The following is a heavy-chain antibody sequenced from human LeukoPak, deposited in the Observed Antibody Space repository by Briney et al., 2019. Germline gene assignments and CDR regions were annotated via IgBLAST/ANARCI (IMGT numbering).Heavy chain of an antibody. D-gene: IGHD1-1*01. Sequence: TGGSLRLSCAASGFTFSSYAMSWVRQAPGKGLEWVSAISGSGGSTYYADSVKGRFTISRDNSKNTLYLQMNSLRAEDTAVYYCAKEVPTLLYYYYYMDVWGKGTTVTVSS. CDR1: GFTFSSYA. V-gene: IGHV3-23*01. J-gene: IGHJ6*03. CDR2: ISGSGGST. CDR3: AKEVPTLLYYYYYMDV.